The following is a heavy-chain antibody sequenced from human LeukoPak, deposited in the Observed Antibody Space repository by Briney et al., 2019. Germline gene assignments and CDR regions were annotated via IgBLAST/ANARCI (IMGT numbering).Heavy chain of an antibody. J-gene: IGHJ3*02. Sequence: GGSLRLSCAASGFTFSSYEMNWVRQAPGKGLEWVSYISSSGSTIYYADSVKGRFTISRDNAKNSLYLQMNSLRAEDTAVYYCAREGEYCSGGSCYSGRAFDIWGQGTMVTVSS. D-gene: IGHD2-15*01. CDR1: GFTFSSYE. CDR2: ISSSGSTI. CDR3: AREGEYCSGGSCYSGRAFDI. V-gene: IGHV3-48*03.